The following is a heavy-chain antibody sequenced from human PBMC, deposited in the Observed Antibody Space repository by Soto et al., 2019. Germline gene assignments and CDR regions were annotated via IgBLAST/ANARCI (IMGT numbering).Heavy chain of an antibody. CDR2: IIPIFGTA. V-gene: IGHV1-69*13. D-gene: IGHD5-12*01. J-gene: IGHJ4*02. CDR1: GGTFSSYA. CDR3: ASDSNSGYDRYGFDC. Sequence: SVKVSCKASGGTFSSYAISWVRQAPGQGLEWMGGIIPIFGTANYAQKFQGRVTITADESTSTAYMELSSLRSEDTAVYYCASDSNSGYDRYGFDCWGQGTLVPASS.